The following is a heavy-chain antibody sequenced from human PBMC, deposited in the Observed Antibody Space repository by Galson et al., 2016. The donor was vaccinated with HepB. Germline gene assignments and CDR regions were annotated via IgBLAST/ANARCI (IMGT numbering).Heavy chain of an antibody. J-gene: IGHJ4*02. D-gene: IGHD3-10*01. Sequence: SETLSLTCSVSGASLSSSVYYWGWIRQSSAKGLEWMGSVYYSGSTFYNPSFKRRVTISVDTSQNRFSLRLTSLDASDAAVYYCVALQESNFDSWGQGALVTVSS. V-gene: IGHV4-39*01. CDR2: VYYSGST. CDR3: VALQESNFDS. CDR1: GASLSSSVYY.